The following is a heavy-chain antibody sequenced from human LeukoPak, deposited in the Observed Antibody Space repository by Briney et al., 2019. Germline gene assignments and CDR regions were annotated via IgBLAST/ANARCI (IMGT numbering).Heavy chain of an antibody. V-gene: IGHV4-59*01. CDR3: ARHSYGYYFDY. Sequence: ETLSLTCTVSGGSISSYYWSWIRQPPGKGLEWIGYIYYIGTTNYNPSLKSRVTITVDTSKNQFSLKLSSVTAADTAVYYCARHSYGYYFDYWGQGTLVTVSS. CDR2: IYYIGTT. D-gene: IGHD5-18*01. J-gene: IGHJ4*02. CDR1: GGSISSYY.